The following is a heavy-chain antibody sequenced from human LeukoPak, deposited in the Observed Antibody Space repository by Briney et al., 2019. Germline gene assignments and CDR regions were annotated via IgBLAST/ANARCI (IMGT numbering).Heavy chain of an antibody. CDR2: ISYDGSNK. Sequence: PGGSLRLSCAASGFTFSSYGMHWVRQAPGKGLEWVAVISYDGSNKYYADSVKGRFTISRDNSKNTLYLQMNSLRAEDTAVYYCAKTRSSWPIFDYWGQGTLVTVSS. CDR3: AKTRSSWPIFDY. CDR1: GFTFSSYG. D-gene: IGHD6-13*01. J-gene: IGHJ4*02. V-gene: IGHV3-30*18.